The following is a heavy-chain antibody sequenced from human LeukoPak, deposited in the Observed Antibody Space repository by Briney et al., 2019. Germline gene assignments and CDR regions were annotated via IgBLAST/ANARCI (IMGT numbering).Heavy chain of an antibody. CDR3: AKSHIVEVTRDFDY. J-gene: IGHJ4*02. D-gene: IGHD1-26*01. V-gene: IGHV3-21*06. Sequence: PGGSLRLSCAASGSTFSSYSMHWVRQAPGKGLEWVAVVSPGSTGIFYADSLKGRFTISRDNAKNLLYLQMNSLRAEDTAVYYCAKSHIVEVTRDFDYWGQGTLVTVSS. CDR2: VSPGSTGI. CDR1: GSTFSSYS.